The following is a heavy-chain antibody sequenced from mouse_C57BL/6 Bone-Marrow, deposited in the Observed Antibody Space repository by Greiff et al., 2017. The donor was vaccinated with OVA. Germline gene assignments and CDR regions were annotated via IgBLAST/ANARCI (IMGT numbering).Heavy chain of an antibody. D-gene: IGHD1-1*01. V-gene: IGHV1-53*01. J-gene: IGHJ1*03. Sequence: QVQLQQPGTELVKPGASVKLSCKASGYTFTSYWMHWVKQRPGQGLEWIGNINPSNGGTNYNEKFKSKATLTGDNSSSTAYMQLSSLTSEDAAVYYCARGGTTGVADFDVWGTGTTVTVSS. CDR2: INPSNGGT. CDR3: ARGGTTGVADFDV. CDR1: GYTFTSYW.